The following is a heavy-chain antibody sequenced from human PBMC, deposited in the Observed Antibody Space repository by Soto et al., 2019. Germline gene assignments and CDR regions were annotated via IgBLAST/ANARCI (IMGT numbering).Heavy chain of an antibody. CDR2: IYYSGST. CDR1: GGSISSSSYY. J-gene: IGHJ4*02. V-gene: IGHV4-39*01. D-gene: IGHD3-3*01. CDR3: ASWYYDFWSGYYGRLDY. Sequence: PSETLSLTCTVSGGSISSSSYYWGWIRQPPGKGLEWIGSIYYSGSTYYNPSLKSRVTISVDTSKNQFSLKLSSVTAADTAVYYCASWYYDFWSGYYGRLDYWGQGTLVTVSS.